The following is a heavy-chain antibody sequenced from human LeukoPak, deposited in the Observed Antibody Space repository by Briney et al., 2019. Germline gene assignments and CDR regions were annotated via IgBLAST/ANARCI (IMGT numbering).Heavy chain of an antibody. J-gene: IGHJ3*02. CDR2: INTNTGNP. D-gene: IGHD4-23*01. CDR1: GYTFTSYA. CDR3: ARDPGDPITVVTLAWRAFDI. V-gene: IGHV7-4-1*02. Sequence: ASVKVSCKASGYTFTSYAMNWVRQAPGQGLEWMGWINTNTGNPTYAQGFTGRFVFSLDTSVSTAYLQISSLKAEDTAVYYCARDPGDPITVVTLAWRAFDIWGQGTMVTVSS.